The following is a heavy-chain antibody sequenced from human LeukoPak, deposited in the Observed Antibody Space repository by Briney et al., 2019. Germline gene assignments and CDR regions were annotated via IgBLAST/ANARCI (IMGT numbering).Heavy chain of an antibody. Sequence: SETLSLTCAVYGGSFSGYYWSWIRQPPGKGLEWIGEINHSGSTNYNPSLKSRVTISVDTSKNQFSLKLSSVTAADTAVYYCAREGERALNWNSDGTFDPWGQGTLVTVSS. CDR3: AREGERALNWNSDGTFDP. J-gene: IGHJ5*02. V-gene: IGHV4-34*01. D-gene: IGHD1-7*01. CDR2: INHSGST. CDR1: GGSFSGYY.